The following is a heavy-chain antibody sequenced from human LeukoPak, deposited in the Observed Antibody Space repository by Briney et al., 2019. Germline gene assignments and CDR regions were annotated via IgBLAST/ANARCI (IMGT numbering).Heavy chain of an antibody. CDR2: IKQDGSEK. CDR1: AFAFSRYW. J-gene: IGHJ6*01. CDR3: ARDPIYDSGSHSTSQGMDV. Sequence: GGSLRLSCAASAFAFSRYWMTWVRQAPGKGLEWVACIKQDGSEKYYVDSVRGRFTISRDNAKNSLYLQMNSLRAEDTAVYYCARDPIYDSGSHSTSQGMDVWGQGTTVTVSS. V-gene: IGHV3-7*01. D-gene: IGHD3-10*01.